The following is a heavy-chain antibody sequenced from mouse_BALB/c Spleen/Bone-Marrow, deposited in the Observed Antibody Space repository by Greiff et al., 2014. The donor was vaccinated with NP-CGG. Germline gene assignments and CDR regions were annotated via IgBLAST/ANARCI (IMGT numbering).Heavy chain of an antibody. CDR3: ARERDGYFRDAMDY. CDR2: INSNGGST. Sequence: EVHLVESGGGLVQPGGSLKLSCAASGFTFSSYGMSWVRQTPDKRLELVATINSNGGSTYYPDSVKGRFTISRDNAKNTLYPQMSSLKSEDTAMYYCARERDGYFRDAMDYWGQGTSVTVSS. D-gene: IGHD2-3*01. V-gene: IGHV5-6-3*01. CDR1: GFTFSSYG. J-gene: IGHJ4*01.